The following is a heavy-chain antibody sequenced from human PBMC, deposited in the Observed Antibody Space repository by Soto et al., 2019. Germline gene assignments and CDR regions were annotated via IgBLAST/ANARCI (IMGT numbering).Heavy chain of an antibody. CDR3: ARESVPGYCHHTWFDP. D-gene: IGHD2-2*01. CDR2: NYYSGST. CDR1: GGSISSGDYY. V-gene: IGHV4-30-4*01. Sequence: QVPLQESGPGLVKPSQTLSLTCTISGGSISSGDYYWSWLRQHPGKGLEWIGYNYYSGSTYYNPSLGSRVTKSIDTSKNQFSLKLSSVTAADTAVYYCARESVPGYCHHTWFDPWGQGTLVTVSS. J-gene: IGHJ5*02.